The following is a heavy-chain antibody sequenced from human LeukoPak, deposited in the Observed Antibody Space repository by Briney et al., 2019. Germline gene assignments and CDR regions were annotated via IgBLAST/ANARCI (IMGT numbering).Heavy chain of an antibody. CDR2: LHSSGST. CDR3: AREYSSSRYLDY. V-gene: IGHV4-61*02. D-gene: IGHD2-2*01. CDR1: GGSISSSSYY. J-gene: IGHJ4*02. Sequence: SETLSLTCTVSGGSISSSSYYWSWIRQPAGRGLEWIGRLHSSGSTNYSPSLQSRVTMSLDTSKNLFSLNLSSITAADTAVYFCAREYSSSRYLDYWDQGILVTVSS.